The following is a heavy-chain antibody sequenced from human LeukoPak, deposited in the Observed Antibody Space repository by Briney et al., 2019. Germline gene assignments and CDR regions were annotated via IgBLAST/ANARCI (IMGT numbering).Heavy chain of an antibody. Sequence: PSETLSLTCAVYGGSFSGYYWSWIRQPPGKGLEWIGEINHSGSTNYNPSLKSRVTISVDTSKNQFSLKLSSVTAADTAVYYCARGRRNYYGSYHFDYWGQGTLVTVSS. J-gene: IGHJ4*02. V-gene: IGHV4-34*01. CDR2: INHSGST. CDR1: GGSFSGYY. D-gene: IGHD3-10*01. CDR3: ARGRRNYYGSYHFDY.